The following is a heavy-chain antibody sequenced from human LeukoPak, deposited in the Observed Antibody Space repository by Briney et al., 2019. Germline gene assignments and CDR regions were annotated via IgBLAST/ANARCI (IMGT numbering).Heavy chain of an antibody. CDR1: GGSISSYY. J-gene: IGHJ4*02. D-gene: IGHD3-16*02. Sequence: SETLSLTCTVSGGSISSYYWSWIRQLRGKGLEWIGFIFHTGSTHYNPSLRSRVTISVDTSKNQFSLKLSAAATADTAVYHCARDVGYDYVWGSYRYFDSWGQGTLVTVSS. CDR2: IFHTGST. V-gene: IGHV4-59*01. CDR3: ARDVGYDYVWGSYRYFDS.